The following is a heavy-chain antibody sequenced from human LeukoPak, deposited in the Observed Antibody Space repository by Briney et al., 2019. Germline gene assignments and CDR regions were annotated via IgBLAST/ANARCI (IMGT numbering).Heavy chain of an antibody. J-gene: IGHJ4*02. CDR2: ISAYNGNT. CDR3: ARSGGYYDILTGYYYFDY. D-gene: IGHD3-9*01. V-gene: IGHV1-18*01. Sequence: EASVKVSCKASGYTFTSYGISWVRQAPGQGLEWMGWISAYNGNTNYAQKLQGRVTMTTDTSTSTAYMKLRSLRSDDTAVYYCARSGGYYDILTGYYYFDYWGQGTLVTVSS. CDR1: GYTFTSYG.